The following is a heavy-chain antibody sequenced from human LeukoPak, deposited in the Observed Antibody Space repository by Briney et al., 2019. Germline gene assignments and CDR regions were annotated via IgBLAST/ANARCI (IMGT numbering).Heavy chain of an antibody. CDR3: VPQWGVPSAI. V-gene: IGHV3-23*01. CDR1: GFTLSSYA. D-gene: IGHD2-2*01. J-gene: IGHJ4*02. Sequence: GGSLRLSCAASGFTLSSYAMSWVRQAPGMGLEWVSAISGSGGSTYYADSVKGRFTIFRDTSKNTLYLQMVSLRAEDTAVYYCVPQWGVPSAIWGQGTLVTVSS. CDR2: ISGSGGST.